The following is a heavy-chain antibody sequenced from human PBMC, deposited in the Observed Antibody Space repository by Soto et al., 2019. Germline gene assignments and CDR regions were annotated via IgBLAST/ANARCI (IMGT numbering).Heavy chain of an antibody. J-gene: IGHJ5*02. V-gene: IGHV4-38-2*01. CDR1: GYSISSGYY. Sequence: PSETLSLTCAVSGYSISSGYYWGWIRQPPGKGLEWIGSIYHSGSTYYNPSLKSRVTISVDTSKNQFSLKLSSVTAADTAVYYCARIGTGLDPWGQGTLVTVSS. CDR3: ARIGTGLDP. CDR2: IYHSGST. D-gene: IGHD3-9*01.